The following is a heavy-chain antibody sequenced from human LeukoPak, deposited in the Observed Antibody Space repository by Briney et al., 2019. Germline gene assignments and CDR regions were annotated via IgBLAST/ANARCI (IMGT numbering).Heavy chain of an antibody. D-gene: IGHD4-17*01. J-gene: IGHJ5*02. CDR2: IYYSGST. CDR3: AREWGELMTVTPRLDP. CDR1: GGSISSGGYY. Sequence: SQTLSLTCTVSGGSISSGGYYWSWIRQHPGKGLEWIGYIYYSGSTYYNPPLESRVTISVDTSKNQFSLKLSSVTAADTAVYYCAREWGELMTVTPRLDPWGQGTLVTVSS. V-gene: IGHV4-31*03.